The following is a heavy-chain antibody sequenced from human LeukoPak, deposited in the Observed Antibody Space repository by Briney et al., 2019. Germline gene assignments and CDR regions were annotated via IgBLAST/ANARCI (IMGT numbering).Heavy chain of an antibody. J-gene: IGHJ6*02. CDR2: ITGSGDNT. CDR1: GFSFSTYA. Sequence: GGSLRLSCAASGFSFSTYAMSWVRQAPGKGLEWVSDITGSGDNTNYAGSVKGRFTISRDNSKRTLYLQVDGLRVGDTAVYYCARVSGSGSTHLDYHYGMDVWGQGTLVTVSS. V-gene: IGHV3-23*01. D-gene: IGHD1-26*01. CDR3: ARVSGSGSTHLDYHYGMDV.